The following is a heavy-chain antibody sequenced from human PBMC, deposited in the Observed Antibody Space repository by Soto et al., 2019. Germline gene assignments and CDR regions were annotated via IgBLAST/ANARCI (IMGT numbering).Heavy chain of an antibody. CDR2: IYYNGAT. D-gene: IGHD6-13*01. J-gene: IGHJ1*01. CDR1: GGSISSGGHY. CDR3: ATNGQITSSWYNPDFQH. Sequence: QVQLQESGPGLVKPSQTLSVTCTVSGGSISSGGHYWSWIRQHPGKGLEWMGYIYYNGATTYQPSPNSRLAISRDTTKNQFSLRLTSLTAADTAVYFCATNGQITSSWYNPDFQHWGQCTLVTVSS. V-gene: IGHV4-31*03.